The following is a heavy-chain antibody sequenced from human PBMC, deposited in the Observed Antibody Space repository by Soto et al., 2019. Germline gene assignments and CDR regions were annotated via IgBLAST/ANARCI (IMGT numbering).Heavy chain of an antibody. CDR3: ARGWEIEYSSSLVDY. CDR1: GFTFGDSY. CDR2: ISPGSRYP. V-gene: IGHV3-11*05. Sequence: PGGSLRLSCAGSGFTFGDSYMSWIRQAPGKGLEWLSYISPGSRYPAYADSVKGRFTISRDNTKRSLYLQMMSRLRSDDTAVYYCARGWEIEYSSSLVDYWGQGTLVTVSS. J-gene: IGHJ4*02. D-gene: IGHD6-6*01.